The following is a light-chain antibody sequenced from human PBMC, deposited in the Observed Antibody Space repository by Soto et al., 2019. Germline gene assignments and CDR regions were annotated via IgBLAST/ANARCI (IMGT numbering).Light chain of an antibody. Sequence: EIVLTQSPATLSLSPGERATLSCRASQSVSSYLAWYQQKPGQAPRLLIYDASNRATGIPARFSGSGSGTDFTLSISCREPEDIAVYYCQQRSNWPLTFGGGTKVEIK. J-gene: IGKJ4*01. CDR2: DAS. CDR1: QSVSSY. CDR3: QQRSNWPLT. V-gene: IGKV3-11*01.